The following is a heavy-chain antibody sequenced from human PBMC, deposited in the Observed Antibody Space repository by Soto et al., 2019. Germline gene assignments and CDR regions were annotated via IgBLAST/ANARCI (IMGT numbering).Heavy chain of an antibody. V-gene: IGHV4-39*01. CDR1: GGSINSSSDF. Sequence: PXASLALTCSVSGGSINSSSDFWGWVRQPPGKGLEWIGSIYYSGSTYYNPSLRSRVTISVDTSKNQFSLKLSSVTAADTAVFYCERHYSSGSRNWFDTWGQGTLVTVS. CDR3: ERHYSSGSRNWFDT. CDR2: IYYSGST. D-gene: IGHD6-19*01. J-gene: IGHJ5*02.